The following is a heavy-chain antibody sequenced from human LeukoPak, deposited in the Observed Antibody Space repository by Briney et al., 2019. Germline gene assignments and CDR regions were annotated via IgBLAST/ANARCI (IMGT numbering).Heavy chain of an antibody. CDR2: IKRKTDGGTT. J-gene: IGHJ4*02. D-gene: IGHD1-26*01. V-gene: IGHV3-15*01. CDR1: GFSFNNYR. CDR3: TTVDRWELLNIDY. Sequence: GGSLRLSCVASGFSFNNYRMSWVRQAPGKGLEWVGRIKRKTDGGTTDYAAPVKGRFTISRDDSKNTLYLQMNSLKTEDTAVYYCTTVDRWELLNIDYWGQGTLVTVSS.